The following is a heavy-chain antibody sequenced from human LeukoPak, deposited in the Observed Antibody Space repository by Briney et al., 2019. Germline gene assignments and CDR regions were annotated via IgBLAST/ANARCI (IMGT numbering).Heavy chain of an antibody. J-gene: IGHJ5*02. CDR2: IKQDGSEK. CDR1: GFTFNTFW. CDR3: ARDAPYSSSWYGGGKNNWFDP. V-gene: IGHV3-7*01. D-gene: IGHD6-13*01. Sequence: GGSLRLSCAASGFTFNTFWMSWVRQAPGKGLEWVANIKQDGSEKYYVDSVKGRFTISRDNSKNALYLQVNSLRVEDTAVYYCARDAPYSSSWYGGGKNNWFDPWGQGTLVTVSS.